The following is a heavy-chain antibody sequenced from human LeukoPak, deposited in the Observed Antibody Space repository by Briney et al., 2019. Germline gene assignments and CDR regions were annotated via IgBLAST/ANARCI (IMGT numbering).Heavy chain of an antibody. CDR1: GFTFSSDW. V-gene: IGHV3-7*01. CDR3: VRYYTRQSWYFDL. Sequence: PGGSLRLSCAASGFTFSSDWMIWVRQAPGKGLEWVANIKPDEGEKYYVDSVKGRFTVPRDNAKNSLYLQMNSLRAEDTAVYYCVRYYTRQSWYFDLWGRGTLVTVSS. J-gene: IGHJ2*01. D-gene: IGHD3-10*01. CDR2: IKPDEGEK.